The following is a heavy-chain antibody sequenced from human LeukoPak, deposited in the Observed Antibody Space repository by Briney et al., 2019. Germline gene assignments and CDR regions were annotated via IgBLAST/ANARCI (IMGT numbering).Heavy chain of an antibody. CDR3: ARDKLTGNAFDI. J-gene: IGHJ3*02. CDR2: IWYDGSNK. V-gene: IGHV3-33*01. CDR1: GFTFSNYG. D-gene: IGHD3-10*01. Sequence: GGSLRLSCAASGFTFSNYGMHWVRQAPGKGLEWVTIIWYDGSNKYYADSVKGRFTISRDNSKNTLFLQMNSLRAEDSAVYYCARDKLTGNAFDIWGQGTMVTVSS.